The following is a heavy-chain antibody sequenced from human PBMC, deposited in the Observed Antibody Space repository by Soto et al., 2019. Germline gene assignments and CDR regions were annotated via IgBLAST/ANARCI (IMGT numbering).Heavy chain of an antibody. D-gene: IGHD3-10*01. V-gene: IGHV1-69*13. J-gene: IGHJ6*02. CDR3: ARDTWTMVRGVFPYYYGMDV. CDR1: GGTFSIYS. Sequence: SVKGSCKASGGTFSIYSISWVRQAPGQGLEWMGGIIPIFGTANYAQKFQGRVTITADESTSTAYMELSSLRSEDTAVYYCARDTWTMVRGVFPYYYGMDVWGQGTTVTV. CDR2: IIPIFGTA.